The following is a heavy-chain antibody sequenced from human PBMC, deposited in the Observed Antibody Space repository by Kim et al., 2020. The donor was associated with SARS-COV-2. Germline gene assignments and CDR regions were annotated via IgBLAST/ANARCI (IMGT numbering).Heavy chain of an antibody. CDR3: ARGGSGIAVLYYYYYYMDV. D-gene: IGHD6-19*01. Sequence: GGSLRLSCAASGFTFSSYWMSWVRQAPGKGLEWVANIKQDGSEKYYVDSVKGRFTISRDNAKNSLYLQMNSLRAEDTAVYYCARGGSGIAVLYYYYYYMDVWGKGTTVTVSS. CDR2: IKQDGSEK. V-gene: IGHV3-7*01. J-gene: IGHJ6*03. CDR1: GFTFSSYW.